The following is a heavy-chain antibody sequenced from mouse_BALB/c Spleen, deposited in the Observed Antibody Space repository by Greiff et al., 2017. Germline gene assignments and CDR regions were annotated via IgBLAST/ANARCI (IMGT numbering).Heavy chain of an antibody. J-gene: IGHJ1*01. CDR3: ARELTGTGYFDV. V-gene: IGHV3-2*02. D-gene: IGHD4-1*01. CDR1: GYSITSDYA. Sequence: VQLKESGPGLVKPSQSLSLTCTVTGYSITSDYAWNWIRQFPGNKLEWMGYISYSGSTSYNPSLKSRISITRDTSKNQFFLQLNSVTTEDTATYYCARELTGTGYFDVWGAGTTVTVSS. CDR2: ISYSGST.